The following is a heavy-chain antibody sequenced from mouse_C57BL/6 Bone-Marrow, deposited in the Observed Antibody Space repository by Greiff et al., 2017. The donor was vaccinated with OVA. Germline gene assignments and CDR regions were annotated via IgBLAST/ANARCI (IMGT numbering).Heavy chain of an antibody. J-gene: IGHJ4*01. D-gene: IGHD1-1*01. CDR2: INPNNGGT. Sequence: EVQLQESGPELVKPGASVKIPCKASGYTFTDYNMDWVKQSHGKSLEWIGDINPNNGGTIYNQKFKGKATLTVDKSSSTAYMELRSLTSEDTAVYYCARFYYGSSYLYYAMDYWGQGTSVTVSS. V-gene: IGHV1-18*01. CDR3: ARFYYGSSYLYYAMDY. CDR1: GYTFTDYN.